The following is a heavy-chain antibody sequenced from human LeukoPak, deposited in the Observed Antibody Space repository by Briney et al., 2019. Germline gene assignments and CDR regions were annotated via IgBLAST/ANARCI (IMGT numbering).Heavy chain of an antibody. CDR3: ARESKWEPGDAFDI. Sequence: GASVKVSCKASGYTFTSYGISWVRQAPRQGLEWMGWISAYNGNTNYAQKLQGRVTMTTDTSTSTAYMELRSLRSDDTAVYYCARESKWEPGDAFDIWGQGTMVTVSS. J-gene: IGHJ3*02. CDR2: ISAYNGNT. D-gene: IGHD1-26*01. V-gene: IGHV1-18*01. CDR1: GYTFTSYG.